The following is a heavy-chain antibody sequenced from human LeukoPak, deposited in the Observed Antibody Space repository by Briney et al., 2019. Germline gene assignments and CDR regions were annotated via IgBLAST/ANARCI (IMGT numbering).Heavy chain of an antibody. CDR2: MNPNSGNT. V-gene: IGHV1-8*03. Sequence: ASVKVSCKASGYTFTSYDINWVRQATGQGLEWMGWMNPNSGNTGYAQKFQGRVTITRNTSISTAYMELSSLRSEDTAVYYCARLTTYCSSTSCYDPEKYFDYWGQGTLVTVSS. J-gene: IGHJ4*02. CDR3: ARLTTYCSSTSCYDPEKYFDY. CDR1: GYTFTSYD. D-gene: IGHD2-2*01.